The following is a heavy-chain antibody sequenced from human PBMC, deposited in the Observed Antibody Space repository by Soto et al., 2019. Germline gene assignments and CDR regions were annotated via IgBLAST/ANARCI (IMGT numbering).Heavy chain of an antibody. V-gene: IGHV1-69*01. Sequence: QVQLVQSGAEVKKPGSSVKVSCKASGGTFSSYAISWVRQAPGQGLEWRGGIIPIFGTANYAQKFQGRVTITADESTSTANMELSSLRSEDTAVYYCARGGWFGELSGWFDPWGQGTLVTVSS. D-gene: IGHD3-10*01. J-gene: IGHJ5*02. CDR2: IIPIFGTA. CDR1: GGTFSSYA. CDR3: ARGGWFGELSGWFDP.